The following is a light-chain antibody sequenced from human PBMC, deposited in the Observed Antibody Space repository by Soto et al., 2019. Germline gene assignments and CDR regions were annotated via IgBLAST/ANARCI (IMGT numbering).Light chain of an antibody. CDR3: QQYGSSPGP. CDR2: GAS. CDR1: QSVSSSY. J-gene: IGKJ1*01. Sequence: EIGLTQSPGTLSLSPGERATLSCRASQSVSSSYLAWYQQKPGQAPRLLIYGASSRATGIPDRFSGSGSGTDFPLTISRLEPEDLAVYYCQQYGSSPGPFGQGTKVEIK. V-gene: IGKV3-20*01.